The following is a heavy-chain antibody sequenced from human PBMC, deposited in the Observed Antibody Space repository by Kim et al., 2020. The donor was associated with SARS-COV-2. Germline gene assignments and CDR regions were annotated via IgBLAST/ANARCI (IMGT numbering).Heavy chain of an antibody. CDR3: AAHTYYDFWSGSYGMDV. Sequence: VKGRFTISRDNGKNSLYLQMDSLRAEDTAVYYCAAHTYYDFWSGSYGMDVWGQGTTVTVSS. J-gene: IGHJ6*02. V-gene: IGHV3-48*03. D-gene: IGHD3-3*01.